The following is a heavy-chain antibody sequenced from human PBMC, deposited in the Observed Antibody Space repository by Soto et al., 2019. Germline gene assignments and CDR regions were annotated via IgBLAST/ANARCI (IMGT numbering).Heavy chain of an antibody. CDR3: ARDSGWPILNFDN. CDR1: DFEFSSYG. D-gene: IGHD3-10*01. Sequence: HPGGSLRLSCAASDFEFSSYGIHWVRQAPGKGLEWVAASSYDGRETFYADSAKGRFTVSKEMSKNTAFLQMNALRHEDTAVYFCARDSGWPILNFDNWGQGTPVTVSS. V-gene: IGHV3-30*03. CDR2: SSYDGRET. J-gene: IGHJ4*02.